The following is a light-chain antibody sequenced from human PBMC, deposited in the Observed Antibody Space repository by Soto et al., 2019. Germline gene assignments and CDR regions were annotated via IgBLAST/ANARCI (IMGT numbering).Light chain of an antibody. CDR3: ISYTDRQSYV. CDR2: AVN. Sequence: QSALTQPASVSGSPGQSITISCSGTSSDIGSYDHVAWYQQFPGKSPKLIIYAVNDRPSGVSDRFSGSKSDITASLTISGLQTEDEADYYCISYTDRQSYVFGTGTKVTVL. J-gene: IGLJ1*01. CDR1: SSDIGSYDH. V-gene: IGLV2-14*01.